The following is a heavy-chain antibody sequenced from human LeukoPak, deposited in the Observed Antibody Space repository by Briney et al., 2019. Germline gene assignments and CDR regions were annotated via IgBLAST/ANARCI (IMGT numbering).Heavy chain of an antibody. CDR3: VRDGDSGWYPGDY. CDR1: GFTFGDYA. D-gene: IGHD6-19*01. J-gene: IGHJ4*02. Sequence: GESLKISCTASGFTFGDYAMSWFRQAPGKGLEWVAVISYDASKKYYADSVKGRFTISRDYSAYLQMNSLRPEDTAVYYCVRDGDSGWYPGDYWGQGTLVTVSS. CDR2: ISYDASKK. V-gene: IGHV3-30-3*01.